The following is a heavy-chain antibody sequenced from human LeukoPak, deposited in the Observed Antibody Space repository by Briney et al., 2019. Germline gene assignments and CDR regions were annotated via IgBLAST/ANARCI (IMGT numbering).Heavy chain of an antibody. CDR3: ARYFDY. J-gene: IGHJ4*02. Sequence: PSETLSPTCTVSGGSISSYYWSWIRQPPGKGLEWIGYIYYSGSTNYNPSLKSRVTISVDTSKNQFSLKLSSVTAADTAVYYCARYFDYWGQGTLVTVSS. V-gene: IGHV4-59*01. CDR1: GGSISSYY. CDR2: IYYSGST.